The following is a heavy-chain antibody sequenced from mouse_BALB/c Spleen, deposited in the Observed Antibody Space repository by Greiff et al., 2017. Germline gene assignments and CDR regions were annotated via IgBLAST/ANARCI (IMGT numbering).Heavy chain of an antibody. J-gene: IGHJ1*01. V-gene: IGHV5-6-3*01. D-gene: IGHD1-2*01. Sequence: EVQLVESGGGLVQPGGSLKLSCAASGFTFSSYGMSWVRQTPDKRLELVATINSNGGSTYYPDSVKGRFTISRDNAKNTLYLQMSSLKSEDTAMYYCAREDGYYWYFDVWGAGTTVTVSS. CDR1: GFTFSSYG. CDR3: AREDGYYWYFDV. CDR2: INSNGGST.